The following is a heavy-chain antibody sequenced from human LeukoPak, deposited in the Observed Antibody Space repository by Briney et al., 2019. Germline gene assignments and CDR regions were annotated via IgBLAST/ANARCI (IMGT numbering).Heavy chain of an antibody. CDR3: LKDGPQRTLVRGLGNCFDS. CDR2: ISGNSGFR. V-gene: IGHV3-9*01. Sequence: ASSLTLSYPHSVFSFDEYGMHWVRQAPGEAMEGVSGISGNSGFRDYADSVKGRVTISRDSAKNYLSLQMKSLLSDYTTLYYCLKDGPQRTLVRGLGNCFDSWGQGTPVTVTS. CDR1: VFSFDEYG. J-gene: IGHJ5*01. D-gene: IGHD3-10*01.